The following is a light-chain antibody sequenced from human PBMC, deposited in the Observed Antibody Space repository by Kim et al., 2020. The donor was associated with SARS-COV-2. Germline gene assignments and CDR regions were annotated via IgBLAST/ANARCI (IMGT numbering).Light chain of an antibody. CDR2: DVT. Sequence: QSALTQPASVSGSPGQSITVSCSGTSSDVGGYNYVCWYQQHPGEAPKLIIYDVTKWRSGVSDRFSGSKSGNTASLTISGLPADDDADYYCSSYSTDDTWVFGGGTK. CDR1: SSDVGGYNY. V-gene: IGLV2-14*03. J-gene: IGLJ3*02. CDR3: SSYSTDDTWV.